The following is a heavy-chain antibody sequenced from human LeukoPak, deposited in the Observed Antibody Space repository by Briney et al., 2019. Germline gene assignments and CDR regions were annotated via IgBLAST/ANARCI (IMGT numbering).Heavy chain of an antibody. CDR2: IRYGGSKK. CDR3: VSQVLWFGEENKDY. CDR1: GFAFRSHA. D-gene: IGHD3-10*01. J-gene: IGHJ4*02. V-gene: IGHV3-30*02. Sequence: GGSLRLSCTASGFAFRSHAMHWVRQAPGKGLEWVAFIRYGGSKKFYADSVKGRFTISRDNSKNTLYLQMYSLRAEDTAVYYCVSQVLWFGEENKDYWGQGTLVTVSS.